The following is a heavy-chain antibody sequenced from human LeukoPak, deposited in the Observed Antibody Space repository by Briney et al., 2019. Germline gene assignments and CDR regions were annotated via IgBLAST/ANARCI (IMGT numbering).Heavy chain of an antibody. D-gene: IGHD2-15*01. Sequence: GGSLRLSCAASGFTFSSYWMSWVRQAPGKGLEWVSVIYSGGSTYYADSVKGRFTISRDNSKNTLYLQMNSLRAEDTAVYYCARELGYCSGGSCYGDYWGQGTLVTVSS. CDR2: IYSGGST. J-gene: IGHJ4*02. V-gene: IGHV3-66*01. CDR3: ARELGYCSGGSCYGDY. CDR1: GFTFSSYW.